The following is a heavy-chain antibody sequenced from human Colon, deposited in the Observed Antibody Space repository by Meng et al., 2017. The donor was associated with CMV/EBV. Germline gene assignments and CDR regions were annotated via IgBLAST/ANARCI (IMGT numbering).Heavy chain of an antibody. CDR3: ARRTGTTIDY. V-gene: IGHV3-30*04. CDR1: GFPFSRFA. J-gene: IGHJ4*02. CDR2: LSYDSATK. D-gene: IGHD1-7*01. Sequence: GGSLRLSFAASGFPFSRFAMHWIRRIPGKGLECVTFLSYDSATKYYADSVKGRFTISRDNSNNLLYLQMDSLRAEDTAIYYCARRTGTTIDYWGQGTLVTVSS.